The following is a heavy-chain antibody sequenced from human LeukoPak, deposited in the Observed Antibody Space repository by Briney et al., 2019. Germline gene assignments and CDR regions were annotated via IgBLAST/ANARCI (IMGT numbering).Heavy chain of an antibody. D-gene: IGHD3-22*01. CDR2: IYSGGST. V-gene: IGHV3-66*01. CDR1: GFSFTNYN. CDR3: ARGAMGYYDSSGYSTFDY. Sequence: GGSLRLSCVGSGFSFTNYNLNWVRQAPGKGLEWVSIIYSGGSTYYADSVKGRFTISRDNSKNSLYLQMNSLRAEDTAMYYCARGAMGYYDSSGYSTFDYWGQGTLVTVSS. J-gene: IGHJ4*02.